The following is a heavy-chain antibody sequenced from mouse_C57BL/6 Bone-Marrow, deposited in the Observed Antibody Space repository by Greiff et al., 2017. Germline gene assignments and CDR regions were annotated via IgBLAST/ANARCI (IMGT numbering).Heavy chain of an antibody. Sequence: VQLQQPGAELVKPGASVKMSCKASGYTFTSYWITWVKQRPGQGLEWIGDIYPGSGSTNYNEKFKSKATLTVDTSSSTAYMQLSSLTSEDSAVYYCARSSTTVVTLDYWGQGTTLTVSS. CDR1: GYTFTSYW. CDR3: ARSSTTVVTLDY. D-gene: IGHD1-1*01. V-gene: IGHV1-55*01. CDR2: IYPGSGST. J-gene: IGHJ2*01.